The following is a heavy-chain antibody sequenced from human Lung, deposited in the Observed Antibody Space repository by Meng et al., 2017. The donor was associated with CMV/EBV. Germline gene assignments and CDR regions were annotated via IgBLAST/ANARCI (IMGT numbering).Heavy chain of an antibody. CDR2: ISDSGST. J-gene: IGHJ6*02. CDR1: GDSISTYY. CDR3: ARFDIDVEGYYGMDV. V-gene: IGHV4-59*01. D-gene: IGHD5-12*01. Sequence: SETLSLXCTVSGDSISTYYWNWLRQSPGKGLEWIGYISDSGSTNYNPSLKSRVAFSLDTSKNQFSLKLSSVTAADTAVYYCARFDIDVEGYYGMDVWGHGXTVTVSS.